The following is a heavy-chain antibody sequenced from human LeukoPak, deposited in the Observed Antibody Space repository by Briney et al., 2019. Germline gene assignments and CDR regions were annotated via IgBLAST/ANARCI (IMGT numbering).Heavy chain of an antibody. D-gene: IGHD5-12*01. Sequence: PGRPLRLSCAASGFTFSSYAMHWVRQAPGKGLEWVAVISYDGSNKYYADSVKGRFTISRDNSKNTLYLQMNSLRAEDTAVYYCAREDIVATPNFDYWGQGTLVTVSS. V-gene: IGHV3-30-3*01. CDR3: AREDIVATPNFDY. J-gene: IGHJ4*02. CDR1: GFTFSSYA. CDR2: ISYDGSNK.